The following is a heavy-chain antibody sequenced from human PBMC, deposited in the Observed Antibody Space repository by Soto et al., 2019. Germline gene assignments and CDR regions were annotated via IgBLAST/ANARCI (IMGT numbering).Heavy chain of an antibody. J-gene: IGHJ3*02. CDR2: IIGNSI. V-gene: IGHV3-48*01. Sequence: GGSLRLSCAASGFTFSSYSMNWVRQAPGKGLEWVSYIIGNSISYADSVKGQFIISRDNAKNSLYLQMNSLRAEDTAVYYCARDRLYAFDIWGQGTMVTVSS. CDR1: GFTFSSYS. CDR3: ARDRLYAFDI.